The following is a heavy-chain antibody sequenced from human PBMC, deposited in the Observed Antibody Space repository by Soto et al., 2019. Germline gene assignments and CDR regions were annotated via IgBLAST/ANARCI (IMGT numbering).Heavy chain of an antibody. D-gene: IGHD2-2*01. J-gene: IGHJ5*02. V-gene: IGHV4-30-2*01. CDR3: ARVPDR. CDR2: IYHSGST. CDR1: GGSISGGGCC. Sequence: SETLSLTCAVSGGSISGGGCCWSWIRQPPGKGLEWIGYIYHSGSTYYNPSLKSRVTISVDRSKNQFSLKLSSVTAADTAVYYCARVPDRWGQGTLVTVSS.